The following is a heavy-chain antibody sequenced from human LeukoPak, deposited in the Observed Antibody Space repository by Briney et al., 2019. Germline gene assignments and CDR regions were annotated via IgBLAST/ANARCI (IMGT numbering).Heavy chain of an antibody. V-gene: IGHV1-8*02. CDR1: GYTFTGYY. Sequence: ASVKVSCKASGYTFTGYYMHWVRQATGQGLEWMGWMNPNSGNTGYAQKFQGRVTMTRNTSISTAYMELSSLRSEDTAEYYCARDLLFVGPAAGTISWGQGTLVTVSS. CDR3: ARDLLFVGPAAGTIS. J-gene: IGHJ4*02. D-gene: IGHD6-13*01. CDR2: MNPNSGNT.